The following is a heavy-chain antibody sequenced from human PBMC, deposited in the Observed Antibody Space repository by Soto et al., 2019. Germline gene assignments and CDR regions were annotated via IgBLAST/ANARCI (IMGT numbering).Heavy chain of an antibody. CDR2: IIPISGTP. Sequence: QLQLVQSGAEVKKPGSSVEVSCKASGGTFNNYPVTWVRQATGQGLEWMGGIIPISGTPNYAQKFEGRVTITADTSTSTVYMELSSLRSEDTAVYYCASSYGISWYGDYWGQGTLVTVSS. CDR3: ASSYGISWYGDY. J-gene: IGHJ4*02. D-gene: IGHD6-13*01. V-gene: IGHV1-69*06. CDR1: GGTFNNYP.